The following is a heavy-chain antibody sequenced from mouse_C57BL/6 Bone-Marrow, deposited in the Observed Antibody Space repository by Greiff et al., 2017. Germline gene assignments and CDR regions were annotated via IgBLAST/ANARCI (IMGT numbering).Heavy chain of an antibody. CDR1: GYTFTSYG. V-gene: IGHV1-81*01. J-gene: IGHJ2*01. CDR3: SSFDYYSSSYNN. D-gene: IGHD1-1*01. CDR2: IFPRSGNT. Sequence: VQLQESGAELARPGASVKLSCKASGYTFTSYGISWVKQRPGQGLEWIGKIFPRSGNTYYNEKVKGKATLTADNSSSTGYMELRSLTSEDSAVYYCSSFDYYSSSYNNWDRGTTPTVTP.